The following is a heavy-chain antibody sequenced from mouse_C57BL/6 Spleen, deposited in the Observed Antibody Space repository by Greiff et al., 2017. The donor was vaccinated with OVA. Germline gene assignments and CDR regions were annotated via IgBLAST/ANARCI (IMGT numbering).Heavy chain of an antibody. CDR1: GYAFTNYL. Sequence: QVQLQQSGAELVRPGTSVKVSCKASGYAFTNYLIEWVKQRPGQGLEWIGVINPGSGGTNYNEKFKGKATLTADKSSSTAYMQLSSLTSEDSAVYYCARYEDYGYFDYWGQGTTLTVSS. J-gene: IGHJ2*01. CDR2: INPGSGGT. V-gene: IGHV1-54*01. CDR3: ARYEDYGYFDY. D-gene: IGHD2-4*01.